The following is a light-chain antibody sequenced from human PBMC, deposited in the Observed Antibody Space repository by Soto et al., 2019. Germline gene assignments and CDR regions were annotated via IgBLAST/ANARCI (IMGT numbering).Light chain of an antibody. CDR1: QSVSSY. Sequence: EIVLTHSPATLSLSPGERATLSCRASQSVSSYLAWYQQKPGQAPSLLIYDAYNRATGIQDRFSGRGSGTDVTLTISNIEPEDFAVNYCQQRSNWPQTFGQGTKVEIK. CDR2: DAY. J-gene: IGKJ1*01. V-gene: IGKV3-11*01. CDR3: QQRSNWPQT.